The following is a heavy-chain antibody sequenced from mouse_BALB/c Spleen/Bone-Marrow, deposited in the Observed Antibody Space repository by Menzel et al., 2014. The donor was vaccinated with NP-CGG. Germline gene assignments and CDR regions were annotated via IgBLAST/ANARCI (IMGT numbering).Heavy chain of an antibody. CDR3: AEITTAAYYVMDY. Sequence: EVQLQESGAELVKPGASVKLSCTASGFNIKDTYIHWVKQRPEQGLEWIGRIDPANGNTKYDSKFQGKATITTDTSSNTAYLQLSSLTSEDTAVYYCAEITTAAYYVMDYWGQGTSVTVSS. D-gene: IGHD1-2*01. V-gene: IGHV14-3*02. CDR1: GFNIKDTY. J-gene: IGHJ4*01. CDR2: IDPANGNT.